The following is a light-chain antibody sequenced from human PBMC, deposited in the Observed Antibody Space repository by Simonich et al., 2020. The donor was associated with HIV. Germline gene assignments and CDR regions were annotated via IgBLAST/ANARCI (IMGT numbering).Light chain of an antibody. CDR3: NSRDSSGNHLVV. CDR2: QNN. J-gene: IGLJ2*01. Sequence: SYELTQSPSLSVSPGQTASITCSGDKLGNKYASWYQQKPGQSPVLVMYQNNKRPSGLPDRFSGSSSGNTASLTITGAQAEDEADYYCNSRDSSGNHLVVFGGGTKLTVL. CDR1: KLGNKY. V-gene: IGLV3-1*01.